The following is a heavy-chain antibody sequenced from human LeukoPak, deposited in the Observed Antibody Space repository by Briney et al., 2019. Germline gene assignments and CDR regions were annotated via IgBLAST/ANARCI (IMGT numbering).Heavy chain of an antibody. CDR1: GFTFSDYY. J-gene: IGHJ4*02. D-gene: IGHD1-26*01. Sequence: TGGSLRLSCAASGFTFSDYYMNWIRQAPGKGLEWVSYISSSGSNIYYADSVKGRFTISRDNAKNSLYLQMNSLRAEDTAVYYCARDRKAWDYDWGQGTLVTVSS. CDR2: ISSSGSNI. CDR3: ARDRKAWDYD. V-gene: IGHV3-11*01.